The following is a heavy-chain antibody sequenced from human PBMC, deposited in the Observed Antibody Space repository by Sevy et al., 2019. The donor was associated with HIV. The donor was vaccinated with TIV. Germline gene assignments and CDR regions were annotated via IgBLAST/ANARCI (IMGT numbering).Heavy chain of an antibody. CDR3: AGWSSAWTLFDY. D-gene: IGHD6-19*01. Sequence: GGSLRLSCAASGFTVSRNYMSWVRQAPGKGLEWVSVIYSDGKTFYADSVRDRFTISRDNSKNTLYIQMNSLRAEDTAVYYCAGWSSAWTLFDYWGQGTLVTVSS. CDR1: GFTVSRNY. J-gene: IGHJ4*02. V-gene: IGHV3-66*01. CDR2: IYSDGKT.